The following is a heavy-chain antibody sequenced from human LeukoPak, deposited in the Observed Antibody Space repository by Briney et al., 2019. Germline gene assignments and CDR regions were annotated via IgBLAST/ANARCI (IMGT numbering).Heavy chain of an antibody. D-gene: IGHD3-10*01. CDR3: ARHYYGSGSYGPMDV. Sequence: GESLKISCKGSGYSFTSYWISWVRQMPGKGLEWMGRIDPSDSYTNYSPSFQGQVTISADKSISTAYLQWSSLKASDTAMYYCARHYYGSGSYGPMDVWGQGTTVTVSS. V-gene: IGHV5-10-1*04. CDR2: IDPSDSYT. J-gene: IGHJ6*02. CDR1: GYSFTSYW.